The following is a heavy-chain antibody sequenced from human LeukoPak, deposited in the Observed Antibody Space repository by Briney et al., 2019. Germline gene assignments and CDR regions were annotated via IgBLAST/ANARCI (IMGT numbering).Heavy chain of an antibody. CDR3: ARDLERYRDSSSPGDYYYGMDV. V-gene: IGHV3-7*01. CDR1: GFTFSSYW. D-gene: IGHD6-6*01. CDR2: IKQDGSEK. Sequence: GGSLRLSCAASGFTFSSYWMSWVRQAPGKGLEWVANIKQDGSEKYYVDSVKGRFTISRDNAKNSLYLQMNSLRAEDTAVYYCARDLERYRDSSSPGDYYYGMDVWGQGTTVTVSS. J-gene: IGHJ6*02.